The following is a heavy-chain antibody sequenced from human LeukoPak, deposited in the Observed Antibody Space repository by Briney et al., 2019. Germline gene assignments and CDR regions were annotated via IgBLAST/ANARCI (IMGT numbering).Heavy chain of an antibody. Sequence: PGGSLRLSCAASGFTFSSYGMYWVRQAPGKGLEWVAVISYDGSNKYYADSVKGRFTISRDNSKNTLYLQMNSLRAEDTAVYYCAKNYGDYRFYYGMDVWGQGTTVTVSS. CDR2: ISYDGSNK. CDR3: AKNYGDYRFYYGMDV. V-gene: IGHV3-30*18. J-gene: IGHJ6*02. D-gene: IGHD4-17*01. CDR1: GFTFSSYG.